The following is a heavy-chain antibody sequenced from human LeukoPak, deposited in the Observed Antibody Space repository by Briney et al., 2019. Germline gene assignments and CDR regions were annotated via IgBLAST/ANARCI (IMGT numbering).Heavy chain of an antibody. J-gene: IGHJ6*03. D-gene: IGHD3-10*01. V-gene: IGHV3-48*03. CDR3: ARDGGGDYYYYYYMDV. CDR2: ISSSGSTI. CDR1: GFTFSSYE. Sequence: GGSLRLSCAASGFTFSSYEMNWVRQAPGKGPEWVSYISSSGSTIYYADSVKGRFTISRDNAKNSLYLQMNSLRAEDTAVYYCARDGGGDYYYYYYMDVWGKGTTVTISS.